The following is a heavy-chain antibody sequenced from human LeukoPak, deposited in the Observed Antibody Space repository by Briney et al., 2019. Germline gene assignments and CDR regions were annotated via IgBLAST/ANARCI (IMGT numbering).Heavy chain of an antibody. Sequence: GGSLRLSCAASGFTFSSYVMSWVRQAPGKGLEWVSAISGSGGSTYYADSVKGRFTISRDNSKNTLYLQMNSLRAEDTAVYYCVRNQGITMVRGVIVYWGQGTLVTVSS. D-gene: IGHD3-10*01. CDR2: ISGSGGST. CDR3: VRNQGITMVRGVIVY. CDR1: GFTFSSYV. V-gene: IGHV3-23*01. J-gene: IGHJ4*02.